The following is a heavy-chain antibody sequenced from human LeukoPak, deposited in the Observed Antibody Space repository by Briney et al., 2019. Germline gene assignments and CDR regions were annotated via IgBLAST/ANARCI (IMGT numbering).Heavy chain of an antibody. CDR2: INSDGSVT. CDR1: GFTFSSYW. Sequence: PGGSLRLSCAASGFTFSSYWMHWVRQAPGKGLVWVSRINSDGSVTSYADSVKGRFTISRDNAKNTLYLQMNSLRGEDTALYYCAGGNYRTTYYYGMVVWGQGTTVTVSS. J-gene: IGHJ6*02. D-gene: IGHD4-11*01. CDR3: AGGNYRTTYYYGMVV. V-gene: IGHV3-74*01.